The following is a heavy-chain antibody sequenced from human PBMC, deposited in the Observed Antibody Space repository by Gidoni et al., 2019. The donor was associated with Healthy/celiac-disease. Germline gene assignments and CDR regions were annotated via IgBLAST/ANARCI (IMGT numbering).Heavy chain of an antibody. Sequence: QVQLVQSGAEVKKPGASVKVSCKASGYTFTSYYMHWVRQATGQKFQGRVTMTRDTSTSTVYMELRGLGSEETAVYYCARVGGSSWYYFDYWGQGTLVTVSS. CDR3: ARVGGSSWYYFDY. V-gene: IGHV1-46*01. J-gene: IGHJ4*02. CDR1: GYTFTSYY. D-gene: IGHD6-13*01.